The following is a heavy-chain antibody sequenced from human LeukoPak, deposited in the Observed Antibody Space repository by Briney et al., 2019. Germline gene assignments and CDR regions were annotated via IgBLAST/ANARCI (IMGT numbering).Heavy chain of an antibody. D-gene: IGHD4-17*01. J-gene: IGHJ4*02. CDR1: GASITSSHW. V-gene: IGHV4-4*02. CDR2: IHDSGTT. CDR3: ATYFYGDYATQYFDF. Sequence: SETLSLTCAVSGASITSSHWWSWARQPPGKGLEWIGEIHDSGTTNYKPSLKSRVTTSLDKSNNQISLKLTSVTAADTAVYYCATYFYGDYATQYFDFWGQGTLVTVSS.